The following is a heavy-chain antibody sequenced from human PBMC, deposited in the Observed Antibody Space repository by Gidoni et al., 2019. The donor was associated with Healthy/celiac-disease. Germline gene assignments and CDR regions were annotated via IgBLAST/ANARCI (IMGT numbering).Heavy chain of an antibody. V-gene: IGHV3-48*02. D-gene: IGHD3-3*01. J-gene: IGHJ6*02. CDR3: ARDEKVVNIYYYYGMDV. CDR1: GFTFRSYS. CDR2: ISSSSSTI. Sequence: EVKLVESGGGWVRPGGSLRLSCAASGFTFRSYSMNWVRQAPGKWLEWVSYISSSSSTIYYADSVKGRFTISRDNAKNSLYLQMNSLRDEDTAVYYCARDEKVVNIYYYYGMDVWGQGTTVTVSS.